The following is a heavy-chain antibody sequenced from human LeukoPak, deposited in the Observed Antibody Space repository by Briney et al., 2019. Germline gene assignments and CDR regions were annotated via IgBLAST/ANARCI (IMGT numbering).Heavy chain of an antibody. CDR2: ISGSGDST. CDR3: VRGYYGHYFDY. CDR1: GFSFSSYG. D-gene: IGHD3-22*01. V-gene: IGHV3-23*01. J-gene: IGHJ4*02. Sequence: GGSLRLSCAASGFSFSSYGMSWVRQAPGKGLEWVSAISGSGDSTYYADSVKGRFTISRDNSKDTLFVQMTSLRAEDTAVYYCVRGYYGHYFDYWGQGALVTVSS.